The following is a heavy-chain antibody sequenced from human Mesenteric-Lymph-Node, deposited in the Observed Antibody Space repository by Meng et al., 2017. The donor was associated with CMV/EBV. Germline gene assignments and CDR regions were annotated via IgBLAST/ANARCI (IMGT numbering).Heavy chain of an antibody. CDR1: GYTFTSFG. Sequence: ASVKVSCKASGYTFTSFGINWVRQAPGQGLEWMGWISAYNGHTNFAQTFQGRVTITTDESTSTAYMELSSLRSEDTAVYYCARDLIVVVPAAPRTYYYYYGMDVWGQGTTVTVSS. D-gene: IGHD2-2*01. CDR3: ARDLIVVVPAAPRTYYYYYGMDV. J-gene: IGHJ6*02. V-gene: IGHV1-18*01. CDR2: ISAYNGHT.